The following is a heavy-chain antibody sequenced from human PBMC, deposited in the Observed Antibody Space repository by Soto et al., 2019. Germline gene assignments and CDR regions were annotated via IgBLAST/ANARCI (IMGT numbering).Heavy chain of an antibody. CDR2: INTYSGTT. J-gene: IGHJ4*02. CDR1: GYSFTAQY. V-gene: IGHV1-2*02. Sequence: QVQLVQSGAEVKKPGASVKVSCETSGYSFTAQYVHWVRLAPGQGLEWLGCINTYSGTTNYGENFGGRVTGTRDSSLSTVYMELDRLRSDDTAVYYCARGRDMGTYSRVLAYWGQGTLVTVSS. D-gene: IGHD3-10*01. CDR3: ARGRDMGTYSRVLAY.